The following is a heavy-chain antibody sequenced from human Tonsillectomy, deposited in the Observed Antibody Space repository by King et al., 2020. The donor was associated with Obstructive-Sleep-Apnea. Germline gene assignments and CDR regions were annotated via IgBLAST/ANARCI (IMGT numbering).Heavy chain of an antibody. CDR1: GFSFSSYS. D-gene: IGHD6-19*01. Sequence: QLVQSGGGLVKPGGSLRLSCAASGFSFSSYSMNWVRQAPGKGLEWVSSISSSSSYIYYADSVKGRFTISRDNAKNSLYLQMNSLRAEDTAVYYCARALYSRGWYSGYWGQGTLVTVSS. CDR3: ARALYSRGWYSGY. CDR2: ISSSSSYI. V-gene: IGHV3-21*01. J-gene: IGHJ4*02.